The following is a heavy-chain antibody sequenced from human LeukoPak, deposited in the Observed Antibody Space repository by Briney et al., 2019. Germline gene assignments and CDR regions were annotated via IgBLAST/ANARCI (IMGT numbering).Heavy chain of an antibody. V-gene: IGHV3-48*02. CDR1: GFTFSSYA. J-gene: IGHJ4*02. D-gene: IGHD1-1*01. Sequence: GGSLRLSCAASGFTFSSYAMSWVRQAPGKGLEWVSYICSSSSHIYYADSVKGRFTISRDNAKNSLYLQMNSLRDEDTAVYYCARDSKGNGDYWGQGTLVTVSS. CDR3: ARDSKGNGDY. CDR2: ICSSSSHI.